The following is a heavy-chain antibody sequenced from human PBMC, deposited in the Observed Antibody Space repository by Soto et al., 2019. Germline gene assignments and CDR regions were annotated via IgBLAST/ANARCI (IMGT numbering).Heavy chain of an antibody. CDR3: AKEGNSGSYFVGPYYFDY. CDR2: ISGSGGST. J-gene: IGHJ4*02. V-gene: IGHV3-23*01. CDR1: GFTFSSYA. D-gene: IGHD1-26*01. Sequence: LSLTCAASGFTFSSYAMSWVRQAPGKGLEWVSAISGSGGSTYYADSVKGRFTISRDNSKNTLYLQMNSLRAEDTAVYYCAKEGNSGSYFVGPYYFDYWGQGTLVTVSS.